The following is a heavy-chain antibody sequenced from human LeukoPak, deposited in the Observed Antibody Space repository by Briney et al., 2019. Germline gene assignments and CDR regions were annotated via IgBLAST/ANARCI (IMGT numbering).Heavy chain of an antibody. CDR2: IYHSGST. Sequence: SETLSLTCAVSGGSISSSNWWSWVRQPPGKGLEWIGEIYHSGSTNYNPSLKSRVTISVDTSKNQFSLKLSSVTAADAAVYYCARGSYGGNAGYWGQGTLVTVSS. CDR3: ARGSYGGNAGY. D-gene: IGHD4-23*01. CDR1: GGSISSSNW. V-gene: IGHV4-4*02. J-gene: IGHJ4*02.